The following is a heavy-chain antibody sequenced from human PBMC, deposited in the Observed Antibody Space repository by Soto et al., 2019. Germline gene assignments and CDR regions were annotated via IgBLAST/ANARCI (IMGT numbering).Heavy chain of an antibody. Sequence: QVQLQESGPGLLKPSQTLSLTCTVSGGSISSGDYYWSWIRQPPGKGLEWSGYIYYSGSTYYNTSLKSPVTISVDTSKNQFSLNLSSVTAADTAVYYCARSGSGSYLGFDYWGQGTLVTVSS. CDR3: ARSGSGSYLGFDY. J-gene: IGHJ4*02. V-gene: IGHV4-30-4*01. CDR2: IYYSGST. CDR1: GGSISSGDYY. D-gene: IGHD3-10*01.